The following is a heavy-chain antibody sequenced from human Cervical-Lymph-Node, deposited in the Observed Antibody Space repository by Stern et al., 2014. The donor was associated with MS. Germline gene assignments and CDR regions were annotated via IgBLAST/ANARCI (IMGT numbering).Heavy chain of an antibody. V-gene: IGHV3-13*01. CDR1: GFTFSNYD. Sequence: VQLVQSGGGLVQPGGSLRLSCAASGFTFSNYDMHWVRQPTGKGLEWVSGIGSTGDTYYSDSVKGRFTISRENAKNSLHLEMNSLRAGDTAVYYCARGGEKALAFDTWGQGTMVTVSS. D-gene: IGHD3-10*01. CDR3: ARGGEKALAFDT. CDR2: IGSTGDT. J-gene: IGHJ3*02.